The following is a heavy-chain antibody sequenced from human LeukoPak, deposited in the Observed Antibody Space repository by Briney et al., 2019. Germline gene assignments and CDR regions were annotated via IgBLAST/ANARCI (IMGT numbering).Heavy chain of an antibody. Sequence: GASVKVSCKASGYTFTSYAISWVRQAPGQGLEWMGGIIPIFGTANYAQKFQGRVTITADESTSTAYMELSSLRSEDTAVYYCARGGGIVVVPATWWMDVWGKGTTVTVSS. CDR1: GYTFTSYA. V-gene: IGHV1-69*13. D-gene: IGHD2-2*01. CDR2: IIPIFGTA. CDR3: ARGGGIVVVPATWWMDV. J-gene: IGHJ6*04.